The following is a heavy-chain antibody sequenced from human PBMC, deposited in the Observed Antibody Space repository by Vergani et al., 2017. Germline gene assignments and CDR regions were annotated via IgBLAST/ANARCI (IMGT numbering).Heavy chain of an antibody. V-gene: IGHV3-13*01. D-gene: IGHD5-18*01. CDR3: ARATRYSYGFDAFDI. Sequence: EVQLVESGGGLVQPGGSLRLSCAASGFTFSSYDMHWVRQATGKGLEWVSAIGTAGDTYYPGSVKGRFTISRENAKNSLYLQMNSLRAGDTAVYYCARATRYSYGFDAFDIWGQGTMVTVSS. J-gene: IGHJ3*02. CDR1: GFTFSSYD. CDR2: IGTAGDT.